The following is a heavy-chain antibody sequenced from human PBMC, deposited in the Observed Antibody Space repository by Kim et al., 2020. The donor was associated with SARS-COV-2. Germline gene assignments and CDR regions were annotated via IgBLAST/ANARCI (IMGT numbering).Heavy chain of an antibody. J-gene: IGHJ4*02. D-gene: IGHD6-13*01. Sequence: SETLSLTCTVPSGSINSYYWSWIRQPPGKGLEWIGYIYYTGSRNYNPSLKSRVTMSVDASKNQFSLILSSVTTADTAVYYCARLGVIVAAAAHIDYWGLGTIVSVSS. V-gene: IGHV4-59*01. CDR3: ARLGVIVAAAAHIDY. CDR2: IYYTGSR. CDR1: SGSINSYY.